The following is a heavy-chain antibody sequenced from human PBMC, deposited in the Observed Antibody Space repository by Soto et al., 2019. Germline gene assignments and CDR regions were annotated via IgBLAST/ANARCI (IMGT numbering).Heavy chain of an antibody. CDR3: AKDPLRITMIVVAKLNDY. J-gene: IGHJ4*02. D-gene: IGHD3-22*01. V-gene: IGHV3-23*01. Sequence: RGSLRLSCAASGFTFSSYAMSWVRQAPGKGLEWVSAISGSGGSTYYADSVKGRFTISRDNSKNTLYLQMNSLRAEDTAVYYCAKDPLRITMIVVAKLNDYWGQGTLVTVSS. CDR1: GFTFSSYA. CDR2: ISGSGGST.